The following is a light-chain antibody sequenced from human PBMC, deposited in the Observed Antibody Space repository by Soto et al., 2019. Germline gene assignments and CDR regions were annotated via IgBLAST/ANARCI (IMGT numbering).Light chain of an antibody. CDR1: SSDIGGYNY. CDR2: DVS. J-gene: IGLJ3*02. V-gene: IGLV2-14*03. Sequence: QSALTQPASVSGSPGQSITIYCTGTSSDIGGYNYVSWYQQHPGKAPKLMIYDVSNRPSGVSNRFSGSKSGNTASLTISGLQAEDEANYYCSSYTSSSTWMFGGGTKLTVL. CDR3: SSYTSSSTWM.